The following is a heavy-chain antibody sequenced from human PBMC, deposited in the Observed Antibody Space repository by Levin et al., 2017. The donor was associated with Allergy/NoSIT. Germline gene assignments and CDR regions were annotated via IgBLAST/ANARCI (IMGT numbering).Heavy chain of an antibody. CDR2: INSDGSST. D-gene: IGHD1-26*01. CDR1: AFTFSSYW. Sequence: GESLKISCAASAFTFSSYWMHWVRQAPGKGLVWVSRINSDGSSTSYADSVKGRFTISRDNAKNTLYLQMNSLRAEDTAVYYCVRGFYSGSYYTLYYWGQGTLVTVSS. J-gene: IGHJ4*02. V-gene: IGHV3-74*01. CDR3: VRGFYSGSYYTLYY.